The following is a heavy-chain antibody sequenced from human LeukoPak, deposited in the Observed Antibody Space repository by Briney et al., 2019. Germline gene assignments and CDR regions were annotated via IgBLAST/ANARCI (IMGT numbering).Heavy chain of an antibody. CDR1: GGSISSYY. Sequence: SETLSLTCTVSGGSISSYYWSWVRQPPGKGLEWIGYIYYSGSTNYNPSLKSRVTISVDTSKNQFSLKLSSVTAADTAVYYCARGDGLHFFDYWGQGTLVTVPS. D-gene: IGHD4-17*01. J-gene: IGHJ4*02. CDR3: ARGDGLHFFDY. V-gene: IGHV4-59*01. CDR2: IYYSGST.